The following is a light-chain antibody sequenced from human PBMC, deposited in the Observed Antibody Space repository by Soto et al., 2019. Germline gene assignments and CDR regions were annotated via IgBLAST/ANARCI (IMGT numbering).Light chain of an antibody. Sequence: EIVMTQSPATLSVSPGERATLSCRASQSVSSNLAWYQQKPGQAPRLLIYGASTRATGIPARFSASGSGTDFTLTISDVQPEDFALYYCHQRQSWPRTCGQGNKGDIK. CDR1: QSVSSN. J-gene: IGKJ1*01. CDR3: HQRQSWPRT. V-gene: IGKV3-15*01. CDR2: GAS.